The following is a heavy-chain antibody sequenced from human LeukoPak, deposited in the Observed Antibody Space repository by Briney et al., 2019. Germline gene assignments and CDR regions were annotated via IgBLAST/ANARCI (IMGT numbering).Heavy chain of an antibody. CDR1: GFTFSSYS. CDR3: ARAGIVGPWRYFDY. CDR2: ISSSSSYI. V-gene: IGHV3-21*01. Sequence: GSLRLSCAASGFTFSSYSMNWVRQAPGKGLEWVSSISSSSSYIYYADSVKGRFPISRDNDKNSLYLQMNSLRAEDTAVYYCARAGIVGPWRYFDYWGQGTLVTASS. D-gene: IGHD1-26*01. J-gene: IGHJ4*02.